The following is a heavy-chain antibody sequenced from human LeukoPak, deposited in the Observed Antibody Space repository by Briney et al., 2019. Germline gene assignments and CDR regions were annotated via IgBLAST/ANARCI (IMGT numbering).Heavy chain of an antibody. V-gene: IGHV3-30*04. CDR1: GFTFSSYE. Sequence: GGSLRLSCAASGFTFSSYEMNWVRQAPGKGLEWVAVISYDGSNKYYADSVKGRFTISRDNSKNTLYLQMNSLRAEDTAVYYCAELGITMIGGVWGKGTTVTISS. D-gene: IGHD3-10*02. J-gene: IGHJ6*04. CDR3: AELGITMIGGV. CDR2: ISYDGSNK.